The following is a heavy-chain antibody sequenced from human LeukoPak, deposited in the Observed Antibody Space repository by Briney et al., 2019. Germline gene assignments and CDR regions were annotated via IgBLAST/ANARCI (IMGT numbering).Heavy chain of an antibody. D-gene: IGHD3-3*01. J-gene: IGHJ6*02. Sequence: ASVKVSCKASGYTFTGYYMHRVRQAPGQGLEWMRWINPNSGGTNYAQKFQGRVTMTRDTSISTAYMELSRLRSDDTAVYYCARDSGGDTIFGVVIKRYGMDVWGQGTTVTVSS. CDR2: INPNSGGT. V-gene: IGHV1-2*02. CDR1: GYTFTGYY. CDR3: ARDSGGDTIFGVVIKRYGMDV.